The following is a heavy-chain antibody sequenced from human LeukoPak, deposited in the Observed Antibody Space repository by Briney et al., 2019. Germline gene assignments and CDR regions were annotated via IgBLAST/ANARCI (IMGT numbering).Heavy chain of an antibody. V-gene: IGHV3-53*01. CDR2: IYSGGST. J-gene: IGHJ4*02. Sequence: GGSLRLSCAASGFTFSSNHMSWVRQGPGKGLEWVSVIYSGGSTYYADSVKGRFTISRDNSKNTLYLQMNSLRAEDTAVYYCASHSSSWYGFDYWGQGTLVTVSS. CDR1: GFTFSSNH. CDR3: ASHSSSWYGFDY. D-gene: IGHD6-13*01.